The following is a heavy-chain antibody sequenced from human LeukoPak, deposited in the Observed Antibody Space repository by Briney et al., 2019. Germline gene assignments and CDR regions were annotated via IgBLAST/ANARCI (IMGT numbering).Heavy chain of an antibody. V-gene: IGHV4-59*08. CDR2: IYYSGST. Sequence: PSETLSLTCTVSGGSISSYYWSWIRQPPGKGLEWIGYIYYSGSTNYNPSLKSRVTISVDTPKNQFSLKLSSVTAADTAVYYCARLKVLLWFGELFNYGMDVWGQGTTVTVSS. CDR3: ARLKVLLWFGELFNYGMDV. CDR1: GGSISSYY. D-gene: IGHD3-10*01. J-gene: IGHJ6*02.